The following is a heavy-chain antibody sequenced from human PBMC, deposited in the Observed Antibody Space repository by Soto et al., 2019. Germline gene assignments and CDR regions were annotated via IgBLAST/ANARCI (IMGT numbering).Heavy chain of an antibody. CDR2: IYYSGST. J-gene: IGHJ3*02. V-gene: IGHV4-59*01. CDR1: GGSISSYY. CDR3: ARGYYYDSSGYYGNAFDI. Sequence: SETLSLTCTVSGGSISSYYWSWIRQPPGKGLEWIGYIYYSGSTNYNPSLKSRVTISVDTSKNQFSLKLSSVTAADTAVYYCARGYYYDSSGYYGNAFDIWGQGAMVTVSS. D-gene: IGHD3-22*01.